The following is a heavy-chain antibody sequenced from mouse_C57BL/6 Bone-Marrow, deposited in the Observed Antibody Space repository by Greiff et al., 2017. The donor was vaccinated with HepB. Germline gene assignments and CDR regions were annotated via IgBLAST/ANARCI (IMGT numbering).Heavy chain of an antibody. CDR2: IYPRSGNT. D-gene: IGHD2-1*01. J-gene: IGHJ2*01. Sequence: VKLQESGAELARPGASVKLSCKASGYTFTSYGISWVKQRTGQGLEWIGEIYPRSGNTYYNEKFKGKATLTADKSSSTAYMELRSLTSEDSAVYFCATIYYGKSGYWGQGTTLTVSS. CDR1: GYTFTSYG. CDR3: ATIYYGKSGY. V-gene: IGHV1-81*01.